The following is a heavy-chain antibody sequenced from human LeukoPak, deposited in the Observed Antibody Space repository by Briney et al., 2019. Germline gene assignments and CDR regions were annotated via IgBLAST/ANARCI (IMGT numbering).Heavy chain of an antibody. CDR2: ISGSGVGT. CDR3: AKNGRDDHDKYFFDF. V-gene: IGHV3-23*01. CDR1: GFIFRNYA. J-gene: IGHJ4*02. Sequence: GGSLRLSCAGSGFIFRNYAMSWVRQAPGMGLEWVSAISGSGVGTNYADSVKGRFTISRDNSKNTLYLQMNSLRSEDTAVYYCAKNGRDDHDKYFFDFWGQGTQVTVSS. D-gene: IGHD3-9*01.